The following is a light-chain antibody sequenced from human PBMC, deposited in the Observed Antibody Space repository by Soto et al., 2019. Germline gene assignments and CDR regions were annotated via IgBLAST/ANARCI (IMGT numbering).Light chain of an antibody. V-gene: IGKV1-5*03. CDR2: KAS. Sequence: EIPRTQSPSTVSASVGYTVTITCRASQSIDTWLAWHQQKPGRAPKLLISKASILESGVPSRFSGIGSGTDFTLTINGMKPDDFAIYYCQQYISYRAFGQGTKVDIK. J-gene: IGKJ1*01. CDR1: QSIDTW. CDR3: QQYISYRA.